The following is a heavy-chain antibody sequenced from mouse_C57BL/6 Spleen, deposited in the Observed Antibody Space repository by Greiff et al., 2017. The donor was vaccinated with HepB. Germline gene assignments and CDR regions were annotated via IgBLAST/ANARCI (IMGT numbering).Heavy chain of an antibody. V-gene: IGHV1-53*01. D-gene: IGHD1-1*01. Sequence: VQLQQSGTELVKPGASVKLSCKASGYTFTSYWMHWVKQRPGQGLEWIGNINPSNGGTNYNEKFKSKATLTVVKSSSTAYMQLSSLTSEDSAVYYCARGTYYGSSYRAMDYWGQGTSVTVSS. CDR1: GYTFTSYW. J-gene: IGHJ4*01. CDR3: ARGTYYGSSYRAMDY. CDR2: INPSNGGT.